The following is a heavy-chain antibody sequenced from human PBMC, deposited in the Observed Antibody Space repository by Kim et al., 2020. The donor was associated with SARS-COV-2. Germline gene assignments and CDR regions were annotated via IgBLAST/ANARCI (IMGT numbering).Heavy chain of an antibody. Sequence: SETLSLTCTVSGGSINSYYWNWIRQPPGKGLEWIGYIYYSGSTNYNPSLKSRVTISVDTSKNQFSLKLISVTAADTAVYYCARRRGAYSDFDYWGQGTL. CDR3: ARRRGAYSDFDY. CDR2: IYYSGST. V-gene: IGHV4-59*08. D-gene: IGHD5-18*01. J-gene: IGHJ4*02. CDR1: GGSINSYY.